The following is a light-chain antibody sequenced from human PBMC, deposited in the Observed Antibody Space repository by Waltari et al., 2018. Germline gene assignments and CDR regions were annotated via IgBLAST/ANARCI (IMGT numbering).Light chain of an antibody. CDR3: SSYSSVTNVV. Sequence: QSALTQPASVSGSPGQSITISCTGPSSDVGGHPYVSWYQQHPGEAPTLIIYDVSSRPSGVSPRFSASRSGNTASLTISGLRTEDEADYYCSSYSSVTNVVFGGGTKLTVL. J-gene: IGLJ2*01. CDR1: SSDVGGHPY. CDR2: DVS. V-gene: IGLV2-14*01.